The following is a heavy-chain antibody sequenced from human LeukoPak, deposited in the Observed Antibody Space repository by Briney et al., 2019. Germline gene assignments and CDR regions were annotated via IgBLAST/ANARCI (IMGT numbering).Heavy chain of an antibody. D-gene: IGHD2-2*02. V-gene: IGHV3-23*01. CDR2: ISGSGGST. CDR1: GFTFSSYA. CDR3: ANSGYCSSTSCYSGGSDY. Sequence: PGGSLRLSCAASGFTFSSYAMCWVRQAPGKGLEWVSAISGSGGSTYYADSVKGRFTISRDNSKNTLYLQMNSLRAEDTAVYYCANSGYCSSTSCYSGGSDYWGQGTLVTVSS. J-gene: IGHJ4*02.